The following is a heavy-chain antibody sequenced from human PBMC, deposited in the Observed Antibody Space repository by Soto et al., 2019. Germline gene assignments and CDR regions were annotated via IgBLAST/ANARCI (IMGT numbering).Heavy chain of an antibody. D-gene: IGHD3-10*01. Sequence: SKTLSLTCAVYGGSFSGYYWSWIRQPPGKGLEWIGEINHSGSTNYNPSLKSRVTISVDTSKNQFSLKLSSVTAADTAVYYCARGHMVRGAIIHYYYYYMDVWGKGTTVT. J-gene: IGHJ6*03. V-gene: IGHV4-34*01. CDR3: ARGHMVRGAIIHYYYYYMDV. CDR1: GGSFSGYY. CDR2: INHSGST.